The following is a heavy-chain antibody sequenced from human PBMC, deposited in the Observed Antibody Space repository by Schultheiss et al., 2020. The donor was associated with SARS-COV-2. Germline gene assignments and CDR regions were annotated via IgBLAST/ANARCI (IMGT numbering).Heavy chain of an antibody. D-gene: IGHD3-3*01. CDR2: IDPGNANT. CDR1: GYTFNNYA. V-gene: IGHV1-3*01. CDR3: ARESNDLSAGTPRDWFDP. Sequence: ASVKVSCKASGYTFNNYAMHWVRQAPGQSLEWMGWIDPGNANTKYSQNFQGRLTFTTDTSASTAYMELSSLRSEDTALYYCARESNDLSAGTPRDWFDPWGHGTLVTVSS. J-gene: IGHJ5*02.